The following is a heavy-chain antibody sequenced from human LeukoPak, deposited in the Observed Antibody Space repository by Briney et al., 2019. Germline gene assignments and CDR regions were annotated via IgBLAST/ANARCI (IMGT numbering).Heavy chain of an antibody. D-gene: IGHD7-27*01. Sequence: ASVKVSCKASGYTFIDYFIPWVRQAPGQGLEWMGRINSNSGGTEYAQKFQGRVTMTRDTSISTAYMELSRLTSDDTAVYYCARVFSSTSNWDLDYWGQGTLVTVSS. CDR1: GYTFIDYF. V-gene: IGHV1-2*06. J-gene: IGHJ4*02. CDR3: ARVFSSTSNWDLDY. CDR2: INSNSGGT.